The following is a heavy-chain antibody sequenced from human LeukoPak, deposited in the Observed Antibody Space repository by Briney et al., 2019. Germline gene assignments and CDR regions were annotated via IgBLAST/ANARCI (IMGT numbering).Heavy chain of an antibody. CDR3: ANDRSVTYGSGSYLTPPDY. CDR1: AFTFSSYA. D-gene: IGHD3-10*01. V-gene: IGHV3-23*01. CDR2: ISGSGGST. Sequence: GGSLRLSCAASAFTFSSYAMSWVRQAPGKGLEWVSAISGSGGSTYYADSVKGRFTISRDNSKNTLYLQMNSLRAEDTAVYYCANDRSVTYGSGSYLTPPDYWGQGTLVTVSS. J-gene: IGHJ4*02.